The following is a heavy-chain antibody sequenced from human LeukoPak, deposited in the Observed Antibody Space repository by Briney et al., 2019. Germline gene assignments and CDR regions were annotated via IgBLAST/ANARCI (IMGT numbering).Heavy chain of an antibody. CDR3: AKHHPSSRGHDY. D-gene: IGHD1-14*01. CDR2: ISGSGGTT. Sequence: GGSLRLSCAASGFMFSSYGMNWVRQVPGKGLEWVSAISGSGGTTYYADSVKGRFTISRDNSQNTLYLQMKSLRAEDTAVYYCAKHHPSSRGHDYWGQGTLVTVSS. CDR1: GFMFSSYG. J-gene: IGHJ4*02. V-gene: IGHV3-23*01.